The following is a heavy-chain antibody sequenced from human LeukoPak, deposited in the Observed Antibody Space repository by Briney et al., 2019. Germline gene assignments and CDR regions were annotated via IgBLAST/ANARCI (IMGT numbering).Heavy chain of an antibody. CDR3: ARGFYGHSSSWYDY. J-gene: IGHJ4*02. Sequence: PSETLSLTCAVYGGSFSGYYWSWIRQPPGKGLEWIGEINHSGSTNYNPSLKSRVTISVDTSKNQFSLKLSSVTAADTAVYYCARGFYGHSSSWYDYWGQGTLVTVSS. D-gene: IGHD6-13*01. CDR1: GGSFSGYY. CDR2: INHSGST. V-gene: IGHV4-34*01.